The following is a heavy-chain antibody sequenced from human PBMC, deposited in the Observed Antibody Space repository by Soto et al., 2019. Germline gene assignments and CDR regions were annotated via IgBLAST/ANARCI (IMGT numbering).Heavy chain of an antibody. V-gene: IGHV3-9*01. CDR3: VRSKGGYSYGTPFDY. D-gene: IGHD5-18*01. CDR2: ISWNSGNI. Sequence: DVQLEESGGALVQPGRSLRLSCAASGFTFDDYAMYWVRQVLGKGLEWVSSISWNSGNIGYADSVKGRFTTSRDNAENSLYLQMNSLRPEDTALYYCVRSKGGYSYGTPFDYWGQGTLVTVSS. CDR1: GFTFDDYA. J-gene: IGHJ4*02.